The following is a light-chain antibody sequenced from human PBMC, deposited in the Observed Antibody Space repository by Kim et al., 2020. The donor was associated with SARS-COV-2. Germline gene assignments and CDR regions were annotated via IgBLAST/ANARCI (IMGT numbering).Light chain of an antibody. Sequence: QSALTQPASVSGSPGQSITISCTGTSSDVGGYNYVSWYQQHPGKAPKLMIYDVSNRPSGVSNRFSGSKSGNTASLTISGLQAEDEADYYRSSYTSSSTWVFGGGTQLTVL. CDR2: DVS. V-gene: IGLV2-14*03. CDR3: SSYTSSSTWV. CDR1: SSDVGGYNY. J-gene: IGLJ3*02.